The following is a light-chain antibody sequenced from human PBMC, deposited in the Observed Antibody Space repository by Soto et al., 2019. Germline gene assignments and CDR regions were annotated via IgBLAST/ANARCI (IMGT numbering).Light chain of an antibody. J-gene: IGLJ2*01. CDR2: DVS. V-gene: IGLV2-11*01. CDR3: CSYAGSYTLV. CDR1: SSDVGDYIY. Sequence: QSALTQPHSVSGSPGQSVTLSCTGTSSDVGDYIYVSWHQQHPGKAPKLMIYDVSKRPSGVPDRFSGSKSGNTASLTISGLQAEDEADYYCCSYAGSYTLVFGGGTKLTVL.